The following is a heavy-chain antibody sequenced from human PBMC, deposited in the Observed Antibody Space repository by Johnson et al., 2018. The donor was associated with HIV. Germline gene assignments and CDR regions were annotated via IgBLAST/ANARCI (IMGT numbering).Heavy chain of an antibody. Sequence: VQLVESGGGVVQPGGSLRLSCAASGFTFSDYYMSWIRQAPGKGLEWVSAISGSGGSTYYADSVKGRFTISRDNSKNTLYLQMNSLRADDTAVYYCAREGIWYCSGGSCYGAFDIWGQGTMVTVSS. V-gene: IGHV3-23*04. CDR2: ISGSGGST. CDR3: AREGIWYCSGGSCYGAFDI. CDR1: GFTFSDYY. D-gene: IGHD2-15*01. J-gene: IGHJ3*02.